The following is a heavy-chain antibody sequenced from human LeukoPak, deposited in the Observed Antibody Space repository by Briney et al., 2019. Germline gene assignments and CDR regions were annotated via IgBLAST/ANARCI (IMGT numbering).Heavy chain of an antibody. CDR1: GFTFSSYE. Sequence: GGSLRLSCAASGFTFSSYEMNWVRQAPGKGLEWVAVISYDGSNKYYADSVKGRFTISRDNSKNTLYLQMNSLRAEDTAVYYCARSPRPYYYYYYTDVWGKGTTVTVSS. J-gene: IGHJ6*03. CDR2: ISYDGSNK. V-gene: IGHV3-30*04. D-gene: IGHD6-6*01. CDR3: ARSPRPYYYYYYTDV.